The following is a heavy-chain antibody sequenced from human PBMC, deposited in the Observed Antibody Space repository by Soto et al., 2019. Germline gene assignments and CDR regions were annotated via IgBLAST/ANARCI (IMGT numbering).Heavy chain of an antibody. CDR3: ARGPPRFTAGWYAH. D-gene: IGHD2-21*02. CDR1: GFPFSDFY. V-gene: IGHV3-11*01. J-gene: IGHJ5*02. CDR2: ISYGATTV. Sequence: PGGSLRLSCAASGFPFSDFYMSWIRQAPGGRPGWLSYISYGATTVTYADSAEGRFTVSRDDPQNTLFLQMNNLRVEDTAVYYCARGPPRFTAGWYAHWGRGTLVTVSS.